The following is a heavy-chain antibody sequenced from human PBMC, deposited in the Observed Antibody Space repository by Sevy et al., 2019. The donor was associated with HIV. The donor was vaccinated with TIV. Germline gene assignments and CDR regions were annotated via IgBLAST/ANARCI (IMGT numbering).Heavy chain of an antibody. D-gene: IGHD6-13*01. Sequence: GGSLRLSCTASGFTFGDYAMGWVRQAPGKGLEWVGFIRSKAYGGTTEYAASVKGRFTISRDDSKSIAYLQMNSLKTEDTAVYYCTRGDIAAAPPYYYYGMDVWGQGTTVTVSS. CDR1: GFTFGDYA. CDR3: TRGDIAAAPPYYYYGMDV. CDR2: IRSKAYGGTT. J-gene: IGHJ6*02. V-gene: IGHV3-49*04.